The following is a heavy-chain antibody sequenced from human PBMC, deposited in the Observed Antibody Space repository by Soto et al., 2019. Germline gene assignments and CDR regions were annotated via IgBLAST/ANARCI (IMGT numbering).Heavy chain of an antibody. CDR2: IDTTGGRT. V-gene: IGHV3-23*01. J-gene: IGHJ6*02. CDR3: TKDRHWDGMDV. Sequence: EVQLLESGGGLVQPGASLRLSCAASGFTFGGYFMNWVRQAPGKGLEWVSDIDTTGGRTYYAESVRGRFTISRDNSRNTLYLQMSRLGAEDTALYYCTKDRHWDGMDVWGQGTTVTVSS. D-gene: IGHD7-27*01. CDR1: GFTFGGYF.